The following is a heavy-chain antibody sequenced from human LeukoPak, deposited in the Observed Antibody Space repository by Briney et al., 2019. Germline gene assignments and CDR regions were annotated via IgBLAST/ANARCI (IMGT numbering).Heavy chain of an antibody. J-gene: IGHJ4*02. D-gene: IGHD3-10*01. CDR3: AKDPPSRHITMVRGEIDY. CDR1: GFTFSNYA. Sequence: GGSLRLSCAASGFTFSNYAMTWVRQAPGKGLEWVSTISGSGDSTYHADSVKGRFTISRDNSKNTLYLQMNSLRAEDTAVYYCAKDPPSRHITMVRGEIDYWGQGTLVTVSS. V-gene: IGHV3-23*01. CDR2: ISGSGDST.